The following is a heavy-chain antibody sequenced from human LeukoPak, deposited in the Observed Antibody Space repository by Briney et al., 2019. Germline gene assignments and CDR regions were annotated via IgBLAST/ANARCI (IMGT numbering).Heavy chain of an antibody. CDR2: IYTSGST. V-gene: IGHV4-4*07. CDR3: ARSRSFVASFDY. J-gene: IGHJ4*02. CDR1: GGSISSYY. Sequence: SETLSLTCTVSGGSISSYYWSWIRQPAGKGLEWIGRIYTSGSTNYNPSLKSRVTMSVATSKNQFSLKLSSVPAADTAVYYCARSRSFVASFDYWGQGTLVTVSS.